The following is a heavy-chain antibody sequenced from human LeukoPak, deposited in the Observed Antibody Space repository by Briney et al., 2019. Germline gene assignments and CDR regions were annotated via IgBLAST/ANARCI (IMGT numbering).Heavy chain of an antibody. J-gene: IGHJ4*02. CDR1: GFILSSYS. CDR3: ASESAANDY. CDR2: ISSSSSYI. Sequence: GWSLALYCAASGFILSSYSMNCVRQAPGKLVVWVSTISSSSSYIYYADPVKVRFTVARDNAQNSLDLQMNSLRAEDTAVYYCASESAANDYWGQGSLVTVSS. D-gene: IGHD4/OR15-4a*01. V-gene: IGHV3-21*01.